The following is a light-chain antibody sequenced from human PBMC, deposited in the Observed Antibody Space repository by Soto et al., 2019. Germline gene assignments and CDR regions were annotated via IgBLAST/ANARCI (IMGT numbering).Light chain of an antibody. CDR1: QSFRGL. Sequence: EIVLTQSPATLSLSTGERATLSCRASQSFRGLLAWYQQKPGQAPRLLIYDAYNRATGIPPRFSGSGSGTDFTLTISSLEPEDSAVYYCQQRHMWLITFGQGTRLEIK. CDR2: DAY. J-gene: IGKJ5*01. V-gene: IGKV3-11*01. CDR3: QQRHMWLIT.